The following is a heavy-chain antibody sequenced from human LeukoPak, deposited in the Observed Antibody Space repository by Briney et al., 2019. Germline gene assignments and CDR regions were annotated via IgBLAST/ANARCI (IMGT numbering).Heavy chain of an antibody. V-gene: IGHV1-18*01. Sequence: ASVKVSCKAFGYTFTSYGISWVRQAPGQGLEWMGWISAHNDNIVYAQNLQGRVTITTDTSTSSAYMELRSLRSDDTAVYYCARPDSGRYLDAFDIWGQGTMVTVSS. CDR2: ISAHNDNI. CDR3: ARPDSGRYLDAFDI. D-gene: IGHD3-22*01. J-gene: IGHJ3*02. CDR1: GYTFTSYG.